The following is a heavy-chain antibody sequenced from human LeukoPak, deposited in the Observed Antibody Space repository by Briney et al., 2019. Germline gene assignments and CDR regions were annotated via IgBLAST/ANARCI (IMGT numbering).Heavy chain of an antibody. CDR2: INPNSGGT. V-gene: IGHV1-2*02. Sequence: GASVKVSCKASGYTFTGYYMHWVRQAPGQGLEWMGWINPNSGGTNYAQKLQGRVTMTTDTSTSTAYMELRSLRSDDTAVYYCARVNYDILTGFARDDYWGQGTLVTVSS. J-gene: IGHJ4*02. D-gene: IGHD3-9*01. CDR3: ARVNYDILTGFARDDY. CDR1: GYTFTGYY.